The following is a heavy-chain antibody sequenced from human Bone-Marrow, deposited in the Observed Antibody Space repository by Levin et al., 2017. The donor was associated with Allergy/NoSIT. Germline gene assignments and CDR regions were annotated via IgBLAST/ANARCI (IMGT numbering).Heavy chain of an antibody. V-gene: IGHV1-69*13. Sequence: SVKVSCKTSGANFNNNVISWVRQAPGQGLEWVGGIIPIFDKANYAQSFQGRVTITADASTSTAYMEVNGLRSEDTAVYFCARMGFGEWGQGTLVVVSS. CDR3: ARMGFGE. CDR1: GANFNNNV. J-gene: IGHJ4*02. CDR2: IIPIFDKA. D-gene: IGHD3-10*01.